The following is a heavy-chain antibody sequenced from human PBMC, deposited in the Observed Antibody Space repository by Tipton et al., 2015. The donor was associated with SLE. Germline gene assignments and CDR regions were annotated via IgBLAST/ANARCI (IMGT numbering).Heavy chain of an antibody. Sequence: TLSLTCTVSGASVSSFCWNWIRQSPGKGLEWIACVCNSVSTNYDPSLKSRGTISVDTSKNHFSLKLSSVTAADTAVYYCAQAHLWGSYRYASDIWGQGTMVTVSS. J-gene: IGHJ3*02. CDR2: VCNSVST. CDR3: AQAHLWGSYRYASDI. CDR1: GASVSSFC. V-gene: IGHV4-59*02. D-gene: IGHD3-16*02.